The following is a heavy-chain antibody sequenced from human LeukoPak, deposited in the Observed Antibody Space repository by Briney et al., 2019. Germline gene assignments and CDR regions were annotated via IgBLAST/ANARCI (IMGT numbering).Heavy chain of an antibody. CDR2: INHSGST. V-gene: IGHV4-34*01. D-gene: IGHD5-18*01. CDR3: ARGRSYSYGPRFYYYYYMDV. CDR1: GGSFSGYY. Sequence: PSETLSLTCAVYGGSFSGYYWGWIRQPPGKGLEWIGEINHSGSTNYNPSLKSRVTISVDTSKNQFSLKLSSVTAADTAVYYCARGRSYSYGPRFYYYYYMDVWGKGTTVTVSS. J-gene: IGHJ6*03.